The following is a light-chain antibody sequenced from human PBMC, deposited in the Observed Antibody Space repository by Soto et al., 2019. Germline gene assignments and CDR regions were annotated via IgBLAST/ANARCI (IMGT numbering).Light chain of an antibody. Sequence: QSALTQPASVSGSPGQSITISCTGTSSDVGLYNYVSWYRHLPGKAPELIIYDVRNRPSGVSNRFSGSKSANTASLTISGLQAEDEADYYCNSYTSSGTYVFGTGTKLTVL. V-gene: IGLV2-14*03. CDR1: SSDVGLYNY. CDR3: NSYTSSGTYV. CDR2: DVR. J-gene: IGLJ1*01.